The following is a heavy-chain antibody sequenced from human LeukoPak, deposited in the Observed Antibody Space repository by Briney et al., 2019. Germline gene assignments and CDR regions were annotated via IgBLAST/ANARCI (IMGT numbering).Heavy chain of an antibody. D-gene: IGHD3-10*01. CDR3: ARYYGSGSKTVRAVDY. CDR1: GGSVISSSDL. Sequence: PSETLSLTCTVSGGSVISSSDLWVWIRQPPGKGLEWIGAIYYSGSTYYDPSLKSRINISIDTSKNQFFLRVTSVTAADTAVYYCARYYGSGSKTVRAVDYWGQGTLVIVSS. CDR2: IYYSGST. J-gene: IGHJ4*02. V-gene: IGHV4-39*01.